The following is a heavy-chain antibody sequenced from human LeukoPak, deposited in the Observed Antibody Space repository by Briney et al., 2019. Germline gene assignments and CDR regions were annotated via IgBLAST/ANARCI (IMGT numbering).Heavy chain of an antibody. CDR2: INHSGGT. CDR1: GGSFSGYY. D-gene: IGHD5-18*01. Sequence: SETLSLTCAVYGGSFSGYYWNWIRQPPGKGLEWIGEINHSGGTNYNPSLKSRVAILVDTSMNQFSLTLSSVTAADTAVYFCATVDTAMVTRYWGQGTLVTVSS. CDR3: ATVDTAMVTRY. V-gene: IGHV4-34*01. J-gene: IGHJ4*02.